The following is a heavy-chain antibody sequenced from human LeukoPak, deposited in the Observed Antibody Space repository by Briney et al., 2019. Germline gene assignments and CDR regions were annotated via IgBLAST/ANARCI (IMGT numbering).Heavy chain of an antibody. CDR1: GDTVSSNSAA. V-gene: IGHV6-1*01. J-gene: IGHJ3*01. Sequence: SHTLSLTRDISGDTVSSNSAAWTWIRQSPSRGLEWLGRTYYRSKWYYDYAVYVKSRITISPDTSKNQFSLQLNSVTADDTAVYYCARGFALDFWGQGTMVTVSS. CDR2: TYYRSKWYY. CDR3: ARGFALDF.